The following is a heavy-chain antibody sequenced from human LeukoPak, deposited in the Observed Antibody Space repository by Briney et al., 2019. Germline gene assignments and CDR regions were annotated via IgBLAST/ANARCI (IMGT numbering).Heavy chain of an antibody. CDR2: IRNDGSIK. CDR3: AKDLPDAFFDY. V-gene: IGHV3-30*02. D-gene: IGHD2-2*01. Sequence: PGGSLRLSCTASGFTSSNYGMHWVRQAPGRGLEWVAFIRNDGSIKYYADSVKGRFTISRDNSRNTLYLQMNSLGAEDTAVYYCAKDLPDAFFDYWGQGTLVTVSS. J-gene: IGHJ4*02. CDR1: GFTSSNYG.